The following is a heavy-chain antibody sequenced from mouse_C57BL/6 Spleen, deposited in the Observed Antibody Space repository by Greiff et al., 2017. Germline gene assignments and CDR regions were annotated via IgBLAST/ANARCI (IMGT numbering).Heavy chain of an antibody. CDR2: INPNNGGT. CDR3: ARSPHYNGSSYWYFDV. V-gene: IGHV1-26*01. CDR1: GYTFTDYY. D-gene: IGHD1-1*01. Sequence: EVQLQQSGPELVKPGASVKISCKASGYTFTDYYMNWVKQSHGKSLEWIGDINPNNGGTSYNQKFKGKATLTVDKSSSTAYMELRSLTSEDSAVYYCARSPHYNGSSYWYFDVWGTGTTVTVSS. J-gene: IGHJ1*03.